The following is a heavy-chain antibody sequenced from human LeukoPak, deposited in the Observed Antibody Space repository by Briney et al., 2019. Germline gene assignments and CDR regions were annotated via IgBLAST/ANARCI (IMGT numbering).Heavy chain of an antibody. V-gene: IGHV4-34*01. Sequence: PSETLSLTCAVYGGSFSGYYWSWIRQPPGKGLEWIGEINHSGSTNYNPSLKSRVTISVDTSKNQFSLKLSSVTAADTAVYYCARGEGYYYDSSGYYTHTKIYFDYWGQGTLVTVSS. CDR1: GGSFSGYY. CDR2: INHSGST. CDR3: ARGEGYYYDSSGYYTHTKIYFDY. D-gene: IGHD3-22*01. J-gene: IGHJ4*02.